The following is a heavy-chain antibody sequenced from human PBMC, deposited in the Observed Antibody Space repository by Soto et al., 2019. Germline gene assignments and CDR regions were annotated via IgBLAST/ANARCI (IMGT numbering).Heavy chain of an antibody. D-gene: IGHD1-1*01. CDR1: GYTFSTYA. V-gene: IGHV1-3*01. J-gene: IGHJ6*02. CDR2: INGGTGQT. CDR3: ARGKGMEENYYYYGMDI. Sequence: EASVKVSCKASGYTFSTYAMHWVRQAPGQSLEWMGWINGGTGQTRYSQRFQDRVTITRDTSAKTTYMDLTSLRSEDTAVYYCARGKGMEENYYYYGMDIWGQGTTVTVSS.